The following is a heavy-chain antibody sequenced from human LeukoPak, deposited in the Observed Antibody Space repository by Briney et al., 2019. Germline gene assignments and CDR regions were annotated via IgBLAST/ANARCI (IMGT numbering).Heavy chain of an antibody. D-gene: IGHD3-22*01. CDR2: FYYSGST. J-gene: IGHJ4*02. Sequence: SRTLSLTCTVSGGSISSGGYYWSWIRQHPGKGLEWIGSFYYSGSTYYNPSLKSRVTISVDTSKNQFSLKLSSVTAADTAVYYCAREGVNYYDSSGDYAVYWGQGTLVTVSS. V-gene: IGHV4-31*03. CDR1: GGSISSGGYY. CDR3: AREGVNYYDSSGDYAVY.